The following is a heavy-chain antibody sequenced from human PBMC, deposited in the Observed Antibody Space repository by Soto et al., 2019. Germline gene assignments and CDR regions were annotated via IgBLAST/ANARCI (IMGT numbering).Heavy chain of an antibody. Sequence: QVQLQESGPGLVKPSQTLSLTCTVSGGPITNYWSWIRQHPGKGLEWIGYIYDSGSTYYNPSLKCRVTMSLDTSKNQLSLKLTSVTAADTAVYYCARVNLDYVTGMDVWGQGTTVTVSS. CDR2: IYDSGST. CDR1: GGPITNY. CDR3: ARVNLDYVTGMDV. J-gene: IGHJ6*02. V-gene: IGHV4-31*03. D-gene: IGHD4-17*01.